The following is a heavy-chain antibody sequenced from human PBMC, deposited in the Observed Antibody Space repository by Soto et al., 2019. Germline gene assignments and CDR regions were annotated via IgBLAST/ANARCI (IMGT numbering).Heavy chain of an antibody. V-gene: IGHV1-24*01. D-gene: IGHD1-26*01. CDR1: KYTLTELT. CDR2: SAPEEGEP. Sequence: ASVKVSCKVPKYTLTELTIDWLRQAPGKGLEWMGRSAPEEGEPIYPQKFQGRVSMTEDPSTDTAYMEMTSLRFEDTAVYFCAADRKIVGTIGAFDFWGQGTLVTVSS. J-gene: IGHJ4*02. CDR3: AADRKIVGTIGAFDF.